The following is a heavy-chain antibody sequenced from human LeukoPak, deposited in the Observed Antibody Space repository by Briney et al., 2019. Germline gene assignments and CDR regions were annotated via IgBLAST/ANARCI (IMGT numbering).Heavy chain of an antibody. CDR2: MNPNSGNT. CDR3: AKDSYYYDSSGYWWPQRPNAFDI. D-gene: IGHD3-22*01. J-gene: IGHJ3*02. V-gene: IGHV1-8*01. CDR1: GYTFTSYD. Sequence: ASVKVSCTASGYTFTSYDINWVRQATGQGLEWMGWMNPNSGNTGYAQKFQGRVTMTRNTSISTAYMELSSLRAEDTAVYYCAKDSYYYDSSGYWWPQRPNAFDIWGQGTMVTISS.